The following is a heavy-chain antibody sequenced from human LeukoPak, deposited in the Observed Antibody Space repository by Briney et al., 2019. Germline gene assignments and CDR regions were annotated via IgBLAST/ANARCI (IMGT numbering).Heavy chain of an antibody. V-gene: IGHV3-11*04. CDR1: GFTFSDYY. D-gene: IGHD1-26*01. Sequence: GGSLRLSCAASGFTFSDYYMSWIRQAPGKGLEWVSYISGSGSTIYYADSVKGRFTISRDNAKNSLSLQMNSLRAEDTAVYYCAREFAGATSRYFDYWGQGTLVTVSS. J-gene: IGHJ4*02. CDR3: AREFAGATSRYFDY. CDR2: ISGSGSTI.